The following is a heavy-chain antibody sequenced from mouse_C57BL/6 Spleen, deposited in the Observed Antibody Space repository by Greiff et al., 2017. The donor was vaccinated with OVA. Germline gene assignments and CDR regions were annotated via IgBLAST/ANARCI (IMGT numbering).Heavy chain of an antibody. CDR2: IWRGGST. D-gene: IGHD2-1*01. J-gene: IGHJ2*01. CDR1: GFSLTSYG. V-gene: IGHV2-5*01. CDR3: AKDGKGDFDY. Sequence: QVQLKESGPGLVQPSQSLSITCTVSGFSLTSYGVHWVRQSPGKGLEWLGVIWRGGSTDYNAAFMSRLSITEDNSKSQVFFKMNSLQADDTAIYYCAKDGKGDFDYWGQGTTLTVSS.